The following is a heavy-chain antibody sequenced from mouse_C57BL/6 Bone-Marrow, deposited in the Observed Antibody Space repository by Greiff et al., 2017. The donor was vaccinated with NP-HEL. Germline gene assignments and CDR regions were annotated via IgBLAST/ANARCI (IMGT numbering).Heavy chain of an antibody. V-gene: IGHV1-15*01. J-gene: IGHJ1*03. Sequence: VKLQQSGAELVRPGASVTLSCKASGYTFTDYEMHWVKQTPVHGLEWVGAIDPETGGTAYNQKFKGKAILTADKSSSTAYMELRSLTSEDSAVYYCTNYYGSSYYWYFDVWGTGTTVTVSS. D-gene: IGHD1-1*01. CDR1: GYTFTDYE. CDR2: IDPETGGT. CDR3: TNYYGSSYYWYFDV.